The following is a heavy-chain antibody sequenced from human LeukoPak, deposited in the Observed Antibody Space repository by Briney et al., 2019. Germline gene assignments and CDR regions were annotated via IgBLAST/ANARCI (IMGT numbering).Heavy chain of an antibody. CDR3: ARERDIYGASFDY. V-gene: IGHV2-70*01. J-gene: IGHJ4*02. CDR1: GFSLSTSGMY. D-gene: IGHD4/OR15-4a*01. CDR2: IGWDDDK. Sequence: SGPALVKPTQTLTLTCTFSGFSLSTSGMYVGWIRQSPGKALEWLALIGWDDDKYYSTSLKTRLTISKDTSKNQVVLTMTNMDPLDTATYYCARERDIYGASFDYWGQGTLVTVPS.